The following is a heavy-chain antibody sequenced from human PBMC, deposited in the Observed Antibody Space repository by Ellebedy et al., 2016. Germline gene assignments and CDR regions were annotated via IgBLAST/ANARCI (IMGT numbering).Heavy chain of an antibody. Sequence: SETLSLXCTVSGGSLSGHYWGWIRQPPGGGLEWVAYIHYAGSANQSPSLKSRVSISVDMSKNQVSLRLSSVTAADTAVYYCVRHRNWRGSGAFGYGMDVWGQGTTVTVSS. CDR2: IHYAGSA. CDR3: VRHRNWRGSGAFGYGMDV. CDR1: GGSLSGHY. V-gene: IGHV4-59*08. D-gene: IGHD3-10*01. J-gene: IGHJ6*02.